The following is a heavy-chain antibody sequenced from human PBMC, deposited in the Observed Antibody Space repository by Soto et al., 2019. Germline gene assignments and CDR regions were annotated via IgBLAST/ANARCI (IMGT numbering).Heavy chain of an antibody. J-gene: IGHJ6*02. CDR3: ARVSMSISTSWVRGGMDV. CDR1: GGTFSSYA. CDR2: IIPIFGTA. Sequence: QVQLVQSGAEVKKPGSSVKVSCKASGGTFSSYAISWVRQAPGQGLEWMGGIIPIFGTANYAQKFQGRVTITADESTSTAYMELSSLSSEDTAVYYCARVSMSISTSWVRGGMDVWGQGTTVTVSS. D-gene: IGHD2-2*01. V-gene: IGHV1-69*12.